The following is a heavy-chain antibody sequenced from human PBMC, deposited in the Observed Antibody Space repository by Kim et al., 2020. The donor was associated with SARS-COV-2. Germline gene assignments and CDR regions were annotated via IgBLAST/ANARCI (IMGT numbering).Heavy chain of an antibody. J-gene: IGHJ5*02. D-gene: IGHD3-22*01. CDR1: GFSFTAFW. V-gene: IGHV3-74*01. CDR2: INSFGSST. Sequence: GGSLRLSCAASGFSFTAFWMPWVRQAPGKGLVWVSRINSFGSSTSYADSVKGRFTISRDNAKNTLYLQMNSLRVEDTAIYYCARGGSSGYTPGWFDPRGQGTLVTVSS. CDR3: ARGGSSGYTPGWFDP.